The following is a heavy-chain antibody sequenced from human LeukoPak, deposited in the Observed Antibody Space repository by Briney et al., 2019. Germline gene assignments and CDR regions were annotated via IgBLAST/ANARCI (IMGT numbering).Heavy chain of an antibody. J-gene: IGHJ5*02. Sequence: SETLSLTCTVSGGSISSYYWSWIRQPPGKGLEWIGYIYYSGSTNYNPSLKSRVTISVDTSKNQFSLKLSSVTAADTAMYYCARGPRTMIVVVFRGHNWFDPWGQGTLVTVSS. CDR2: IYYSGST. V-gene: IGHV4-59*01. CDR3: ARGPRTMIVVVFRGHNWFDP. D-gene: IGHD3-22*01. CDR1: GGSISSYY.